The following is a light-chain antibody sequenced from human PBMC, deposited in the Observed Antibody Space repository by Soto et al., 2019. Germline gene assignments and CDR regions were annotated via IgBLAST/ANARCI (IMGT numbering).Light chain of an antibody. CDR2: DNN. CDR3: GTWDRNLSDMV. Sequence: QSVLTQPPSVSAAPGQKVTNSCSGSSSNIGNNYVSWYQQLPGTAPKLLIYDNNKQTSGIPDRFSGSKSGTSATLGITGLQTGDEADYYCGTWDRNLSDMVFGGGTKLTVL. J-gene: IGLJ2*01. V-gene: IGLV1-51*01. CDR1: SSNIGNNY.